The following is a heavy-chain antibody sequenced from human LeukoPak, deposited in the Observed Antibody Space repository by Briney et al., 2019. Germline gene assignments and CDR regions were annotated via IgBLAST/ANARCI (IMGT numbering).Heavy chain of an antibody. V-gene: IGHV3-21*01. Sequence: GGSLRLSCAASGFSFSIYSMNWVRQAPGKGLEWVSSVSSSSSSIYYADSLKGRFTISRDNAKNSLFLQVNSLRDEDTAVYYCARGPPCSSTSCYVTGAFDFWGQGTMVTVSS. J-gene: IGHJ3*01. CDR2: VSSSSSSI. D-gene: IGHD2-2*01. CDR1: GFSFSIYS. CDR3: ARGPPCSSTSCYVTGAFDF.